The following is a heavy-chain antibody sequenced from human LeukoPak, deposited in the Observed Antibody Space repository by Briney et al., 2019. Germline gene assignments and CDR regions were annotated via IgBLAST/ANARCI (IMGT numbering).Heavy chain of an antibody. Sequence: GRTLRLSCASSGLLFGSYGMHWVRQAPGKGLECVSVISCDGSKIYYANSVKGRFTISRDNSKNTLYLQMNSLRAEDTAVYYCAKEGSGYDLGYLDYWGQGTLVTVSS. CDR3: AKEGSGYDLGYLDY. CDR1: GLLFGSYG. D-gene: IGHD5-12*01. V-gene: IGHV3-30*18. CDR2: ISCDGSKI. J-gene: IGHJ4*02.